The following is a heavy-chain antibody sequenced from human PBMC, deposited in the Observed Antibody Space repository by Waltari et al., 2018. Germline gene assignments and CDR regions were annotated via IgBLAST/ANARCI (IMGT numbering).Heavy chain of an antibody. CDR2: IYYSGST. Sequence: QLQLQESGPGLVKPSETLSLTCTVSGGSISSSRYYWGWIRQPPGKGLEWIGSIYYSGSTYYNPSLKSRVTISVDTSKNQFSLKLSSVTAADTAVYYCARWELLTYYFDYWGQGTLVTVSS. V-gene: IGHV4-39*01. CDR3: ARWELLTYYFDY. D-gene: IGHD1-26*01. CDR1: GGSISSSRYY. J-gene: IGHJ4*02.